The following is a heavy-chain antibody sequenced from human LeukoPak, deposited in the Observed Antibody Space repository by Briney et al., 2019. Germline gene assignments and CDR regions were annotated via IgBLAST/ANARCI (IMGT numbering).Heavy chain of an antibody. D-gene: IGHD5-24*01. Sequence: ASVKVSCKASGYTFTGSYMHWLRQAPGQGLEWMGWINPNTGGTNYAQKFQGRVTMTWDTSISTAYMELNSLRSDDTAVYYCASSVGYNKAGYYYYMDFWGKGTTVTVSS. CDR1: GYTFTGSY. J-gene: IGHJ6*03. CDR3: ASSVGYNKAGYYYYMDF. CDR2: INPNTGGT. V-gene: IGHV1-2*02.